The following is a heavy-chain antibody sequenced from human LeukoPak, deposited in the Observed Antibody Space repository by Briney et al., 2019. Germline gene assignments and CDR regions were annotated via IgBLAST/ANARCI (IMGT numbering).Heavy chain of an antibody. Sequence: GGSLRLSCAASGFTFNNYIMNWVRQAPGKGLEWVSSISSSSDYIYYADSVKGRFTISRDNAKNSLYLQMNSLRAEDTAVYYCARAKVWDGANWFDPWGQGTLVTVSS. D-gene: IGHD1-26*01. CDR1: GFTFNNYI. CDR3: ARAKVWDGANWFDP. CDR2: ISSSSDYI. J-gene: IGHJ5*02. V-gene: IGHV3-21*01.